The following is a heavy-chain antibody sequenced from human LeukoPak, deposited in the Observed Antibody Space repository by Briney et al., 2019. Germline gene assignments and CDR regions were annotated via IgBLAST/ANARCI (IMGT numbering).Heavy chain of an antibody. Sequence: ASVKVSCKASGYTFTSYDINWVRQAPGQGLEWMGWINPNSGGTNYAQKFQGRVTMTRDTSISTAYMELSRLTSDDTAVYYCARGSSNWQLNDYWGQGTLVTVSS. CDR2: INPNSGGT. V-gene: IGHV1-2*02. CDR1: GYTFTSYD. J-gene: IGHJ4*02. D-gene: IGHD6-13*01. CDR3: ARGSSNWQLNDY.